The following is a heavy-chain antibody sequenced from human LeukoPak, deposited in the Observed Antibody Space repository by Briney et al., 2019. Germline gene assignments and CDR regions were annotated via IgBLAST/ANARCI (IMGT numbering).Heavy chain of an antibody. CDR2: TYTSGST. D-gene: IGHD3-10*01. CDR1: GGSISSGSYY. J-gene: IGHJ5*02. CDR3: ARDQELLWFGELLSDNWFDP. V-gene: IGHV4-61*02. Sequence: PSQTLSLTCTVSGGSISSGSYYWSWIRQPAGKGLEWIGRTYTSGSTNYNPSLKSRVTISVDTSKNQFSLKLSSVTAADTAVYYCARDQELLWFGELLSDNWFDPWGQGTLVTVSS.